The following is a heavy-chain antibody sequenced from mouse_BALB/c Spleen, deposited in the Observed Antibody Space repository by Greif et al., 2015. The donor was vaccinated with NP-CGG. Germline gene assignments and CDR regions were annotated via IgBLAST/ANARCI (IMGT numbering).Heavy chain of an antibody. Sequence: EVKLMESGGGLVKPGGSLKLSCAASGFAFSSYDMSWVRQTPEKRLEWVAYISSGGGSTYYPDTVKGRFTISRDNAKNTLYLQMSSLKSEDTAMYYCARHQGDYDYFAYWGQGTLVTVSA. J-gene: IGHJ3*01. CDR1: GFAFSSYD. D-gene: IGHD2-4*01. V-gene: IGHV5-12-1*01. CDR2: ISSGGGST. CDR3: ARHQGDYDYFAY.